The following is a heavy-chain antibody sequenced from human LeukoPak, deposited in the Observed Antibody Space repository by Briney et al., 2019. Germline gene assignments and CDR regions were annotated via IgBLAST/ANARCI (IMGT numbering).Heavy chain of an antibody. CDR1: GGSISTYY. Sequence: SETLSLTCTVSGGSISTYYWSWIRQPPGKGLEWIGYIYYSGSTNYNPSLKSRVTISVDTSKNQFSLKLSSVTAADTAVYYCARHYYGSYMDVWGQGTTVTVSS. J-gene: IGHJ6*02. CDR2: IYYSGST. CDR3: ARHYYGSYMDV. V-gene: IGHV4-59*01. D-gene: IGHD3-10*01.